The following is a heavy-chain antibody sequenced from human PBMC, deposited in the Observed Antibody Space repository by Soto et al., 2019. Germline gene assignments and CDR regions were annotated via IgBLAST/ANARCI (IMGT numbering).Heavy chain of an antibody. Sequence: QVQLVESGGGVVQPGRSLRLSCAASGFTFSSYGMHWVRQAPGKGLEWVAVISYDGSNKYYADSVKGRFTISRDSSKNTLYLQMNSLRAKDTAVYYCAKRKAAAGNEFDYWGQGTLVTVSS. CDR2: ISYDGSNK. J-gene: IGHJ4*02. CDR3: AKRKAAAGNEFDY. D-gene: IGHD6-13*01. CDR1: GFTFSSYG. V-gene: IGHV3-30*18.